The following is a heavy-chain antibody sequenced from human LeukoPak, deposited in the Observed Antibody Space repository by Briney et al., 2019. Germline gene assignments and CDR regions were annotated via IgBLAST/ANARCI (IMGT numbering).Heavy chain of an antibody. Sequence: ASVKVSCKASGGTFSSYAISWVRQAPGQGLEWMGWISAYNGNTNYAQKLQGRVTMTTDTSTSTAYMELRSPRSDDTAVYYCAIYYGSGSLDRWGQGTLVTVSS. D-gene: IGHD3-10*01. CDR3: AIYYGSGSLDR. CDR2: ISAYNGNT. CDR1: GGTFSSYA. J-gene: IGHJ4*02. V-gene: IGHV1-18*01.